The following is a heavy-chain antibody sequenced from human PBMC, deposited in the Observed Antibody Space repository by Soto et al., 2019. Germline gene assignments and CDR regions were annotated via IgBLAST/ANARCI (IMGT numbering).Heavy chain of an antibody. CDR2: IIPFFKGT. CDR3: ARDVPLNYYDSTYSYYALDV. CDR1: GGAFSGHA. J-gene: IGHJ6*02. D-gene: IGHD3-22*01. Sequence: SVKVSCKASGGAFSGHAISWLRQAPGQGLEWMGQIIPFFKGTKYAQKFQGRVTITADDSTSTAYMDLGSLTSEHTAVYYCARDVPLNYYDSTYSYYALDVWGQGTTVTVSS. V-gene: IGHV1-69*13.